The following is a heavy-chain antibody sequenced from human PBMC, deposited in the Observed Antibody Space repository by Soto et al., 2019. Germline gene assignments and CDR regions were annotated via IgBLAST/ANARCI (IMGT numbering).Heavy chain of an antibody. J-gene: IGHJ3*02. CDR3: ARPNNGYSGYDLGDAFDI. Sequence: GGSLRLCCAASGFTFDDYAMHWVRQAPGKGLEWVSGISWNSGSIGYADSVKGRFTISRDNAKNQFSLKRSSVTAADTAVYYCARPNNGYSGYDLGDAFDIWGQATMVTVSS. D-gene: IGHD5-12*01. CDR2: ISWNSGSI. CDR1: GFTFDDYA. V-gene: IGHV3-9*01.